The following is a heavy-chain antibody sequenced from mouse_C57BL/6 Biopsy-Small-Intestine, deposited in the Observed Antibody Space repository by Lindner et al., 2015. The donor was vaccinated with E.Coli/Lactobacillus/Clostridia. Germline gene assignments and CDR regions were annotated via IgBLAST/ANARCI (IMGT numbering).Heavy chain of an antibody. J-gene: IGHJ2*01. CDR1: GGTFSTSA. V-gene: IGHV1-81*01. CDR3: ARNNAYCGEDCCHYFDF. Sequence: SVKVSCKASGGTFSTSAISWVRQAPGQGLEWMGGIIPVFATAEYAQKFQGRVTITADESTSTAYMELGSLRSEDTAVYYCARNNAYCGEDCCHYFDFWGQGTLVTVSS. CDR2: IIPVFATA. D-gene: IGHD1-1*02.